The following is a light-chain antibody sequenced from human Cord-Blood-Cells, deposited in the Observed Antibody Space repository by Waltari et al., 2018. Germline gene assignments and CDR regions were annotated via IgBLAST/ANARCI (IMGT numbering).Light chain of an antibody. CDR3: QQSYSTPRT. Sequence: DIQMTQSPSSLSASVGDRVTITCRESQSISSYLNWYQQKPGKAPKILIYAASSLQSGVPSRFSGSGSGTDFTLTISSLQPEDFATYYCQQSYSTPRTFGQGTKLEIK. CDR2: AAS. V-gene: IGKV1-39*01. CDR1: QSISSY. J-gene: IGKJ2*01.